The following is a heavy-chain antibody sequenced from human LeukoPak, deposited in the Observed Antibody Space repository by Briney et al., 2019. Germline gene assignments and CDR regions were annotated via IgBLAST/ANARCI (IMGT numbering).Heavy chain of an antibody. CDR3: TGLLHDSRGYYYFDY. Sequence: LETLSLTCTVSGGSIISSSYYWGWIRQPPGKGLEWIGSIYFSGSPYHNPSLKSRVTMSVDTSKNQLSLKLSSVTAADTAVYFCTGLLHDSRGYYYFDYWGQGTLATVSS. D-gene: IGHD3-22*01. CDR1: GGSIISSSYY. J-gene: IGHJ4*02. V-gene: IGHV4-39*01. CDR2: IYFSGSP.